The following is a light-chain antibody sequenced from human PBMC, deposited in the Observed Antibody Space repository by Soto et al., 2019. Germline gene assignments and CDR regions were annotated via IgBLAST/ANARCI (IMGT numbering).Light chain of an antibody. J-gene: IGKJ5*01. CDR3: QQRSDWPS. CDR2: DAS. V-gene: IGKV3-11*01. CDR1: QSVSSN. Sequence: EILRTQAPATLSVSPGDRATLSCRASQSVSSNLAWYQQTPGRPPTLLIYDASSRATGIPARFSGSGSGTDFTLTIRSLQPEDFAVYYRQQRSDWPSFGQGTRLQIK.